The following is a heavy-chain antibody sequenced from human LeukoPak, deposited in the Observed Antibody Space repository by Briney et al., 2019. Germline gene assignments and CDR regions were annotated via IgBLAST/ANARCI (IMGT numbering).Heavy chain of an antibody. D-gene: IGHD5-12*01. Sequence: ASVKVSCKASGYTFTGYYMHWVRQAPGQGLEWMGWINPNSGGTNYAQKFQGRVTMTRDTSISTAYMELSRLRSDDTAVYYCARDAGRRWLQFEPYFGYWGQGTLVTVSS. V-gene: IGHV1-2*02. CDR2: INPNSGGT. CDR1: GYTFTGYY. J-gene: IGHJ4*02. CDR3: ARDAGRRWLQFEPYFGY.